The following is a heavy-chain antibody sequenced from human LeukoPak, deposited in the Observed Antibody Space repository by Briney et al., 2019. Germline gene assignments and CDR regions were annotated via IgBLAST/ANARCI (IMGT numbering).Heavy chain of an antibody. CDR3: ARKVPYEPAFDY. CDR1: GGYISSYY. D-gene: IGHD2-21*01. CDR2: IYYSGST. J-gene: IGHJ4*02. Sequence: SETLSLTCTVSGGYISSYYWSWIRQPPGKGLEWIGYIYYSGSTNYNPSLKSRVTISVDTSKNQFSLKLSSVTAADTAVYYCARKVPYEPAFDYWGQGTLVTVSS. V-gene: IGHV4-59*01.